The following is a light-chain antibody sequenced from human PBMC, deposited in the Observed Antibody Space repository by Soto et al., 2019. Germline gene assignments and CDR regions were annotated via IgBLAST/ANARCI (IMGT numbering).Light chain of an antibody. CDR2: KVS. V-gene: IGKV2-30*01. Sequence: DVVMTQSPLSLPVTLGQPASISCRSNQSLVYSDGNTYLNWFQQRPGQSPRRLIYKVSNRDSGVPDRFSGSVSGTDFTRKISRVEAEDVGLYYCMQATHWPLTFGGGTKVELK. CDR3: MQATHWPLT. CDR1: QSLVYSDGNTY. J-gene: IGKJ4*01.